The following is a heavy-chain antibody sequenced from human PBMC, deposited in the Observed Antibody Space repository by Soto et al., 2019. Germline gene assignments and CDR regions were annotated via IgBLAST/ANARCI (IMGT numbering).Heavy chain of an antibody. D-gene: IGHD3-3*01. CDR2: IYYSGST. CDR3: ARGSIFARTNWFDP. Sequence: YSASGGSIVGFCWSWIRQHPGKGLEWIGYIYYSGSTNYNPSLKSRVTISVDTSKNQFSLKLSSVTAADTAVYYCARGSIFARTNWFDPWGQGTLVTVSS. CDR1: GGSIVGFC. J-gene: IGHJ5*02. V-gene: IGHV4-59*01.